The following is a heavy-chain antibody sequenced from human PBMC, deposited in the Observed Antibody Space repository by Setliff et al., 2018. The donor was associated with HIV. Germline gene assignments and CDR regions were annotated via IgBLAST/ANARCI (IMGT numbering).Heavy chain of an antibody. Sequence: SGPTLVNPTQTLTLTCTFSGFSLSTSGVGVGWIRQPPGKALEWLALIYWNDDKRYSPSLKSRLTITKDTSKNQVVLTMTNMDPVDTATYYCAHRPDYGDTTGALDYWGQGTLVTVSS. CDR3: AHRPDYGDTTGALDY. CDR2: IYWNDDK. D-gene: IGHD4-17*01. J-gene: IGHJ4*02. CDR1: GFSLSTSGVG. V-gene: IGHV2-5*01.